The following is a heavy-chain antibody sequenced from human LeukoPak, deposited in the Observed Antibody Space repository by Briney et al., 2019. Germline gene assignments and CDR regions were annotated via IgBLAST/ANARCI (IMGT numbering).Heavy chain of an antibody. J-gene: IGHJ4*02. CDR3: AKGGRGILDYFDY. Sequence: GRSLRLSCAASGFTFSSYGMHWVRQAPGKGLEWVAVISYDGSNKYYADSVKGRFTISRDNSKNTLYLQMNSLRAEDTAVYYCAKGGRGILDYFDYWGQGTLVTVSS. CDR1: GFTFSSYG. D-gene: IGHD6-13*01. CDR2: ISYDGSNK. V-gene: IGHV3-30*18.